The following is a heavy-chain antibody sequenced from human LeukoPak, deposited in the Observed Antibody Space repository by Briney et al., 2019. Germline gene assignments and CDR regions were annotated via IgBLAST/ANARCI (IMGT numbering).Heavy chain of an antibody. Sequence: GGSLRLSCVASRFSLSNFWMIWVRQAPGKGLEWVANINEDGSEKNYVDSVKGRFTISRDNAKHSLFLQMNSLRAEDTAVYYCVRDRSRTTVTRFDSWGQGILVTVSS. CDR2: INEDGSEK. D-gene: IGHD4-17*01. V-gene: IGHV3-7*01. CDR3: VRDRSRTTVTRFDS. J-gene: IGHJ4*02. CDR1: RFSLSNFW.